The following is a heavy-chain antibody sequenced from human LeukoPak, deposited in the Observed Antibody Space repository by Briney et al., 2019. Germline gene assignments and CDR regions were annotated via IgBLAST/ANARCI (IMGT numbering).Heavy chain of an antibody. V-gene: IGHV3-21*01. J-gene: IGHJ3*02. CDR3: AREPLYCGGDCPSDAFDI. CDR1: GFTFSSYS. D-gene: IGHD2-21*01. CDR2: ISSSSSYI. Sequence: GGSLRLSCAASGFTFSSYSMNWVRQAPGKGLEWVSSISSSSSYIYYADSVKGRFTISRDNAKNSLYLQMNSLRAEDTAVYYCAREPLYCGGDCPSDAFDIWGQGTMVTVSS.